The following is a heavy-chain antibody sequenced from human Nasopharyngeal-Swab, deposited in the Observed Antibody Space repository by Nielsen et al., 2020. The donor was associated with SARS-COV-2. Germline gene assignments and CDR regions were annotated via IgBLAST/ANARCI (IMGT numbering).Heavy chain of an antibody. CDR3: ARERGISGDQYHYYMDV. D-gene: IGHD2-21*02. CDR2: ILPMFGRA. Sequence: SVKVSCKASGYIFTGYYIHWVRQAPGQGLEWMGGILPMFGRASYAQKFQGRVTITADKSTSTAYMELSSLRSEDTAVYYCARERGISGDQYHYYMDVWGKGTTVTVSS. J-gene: IGHJ6*03. CDR1: GYIFTGYY. V-gene: IGHV1-69*06.